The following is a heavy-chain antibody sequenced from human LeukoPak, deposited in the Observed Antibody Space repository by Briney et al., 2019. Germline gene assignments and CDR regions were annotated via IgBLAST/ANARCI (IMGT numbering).Heavy chain of an antibody. Sequence: GGSLRLSCTGSGFTFRTYAFSWVRQAPGKGLEWVSATGSNGVTYYADSVKGRFTISRDNSKNALYLQMNGLRADDAAVYYCGIRDTSDYYVFWGQGTLVTVSS. CDR3: GIRDTSDYYVF. V-gene: IGHV3-23*01. J-gene: IGHJ4*02. CDR2: TGSNGVT. CDR1: GFTFRTYA. D-gene: IGHD3-22*01.